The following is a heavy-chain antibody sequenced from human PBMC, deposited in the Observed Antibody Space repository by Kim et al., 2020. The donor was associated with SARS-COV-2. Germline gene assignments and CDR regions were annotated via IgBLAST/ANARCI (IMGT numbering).Heavy chain of an antibody. D-gene: IGHD3-16*01. V-gene: IGHV1-3*01. J-gene: IGHJ5*02. CDR3: ARERILGRWFDP. Sequence: KYSQKFQGRVTITRDTSASTAYMELSSLRSEDTAVYYCARERILGRWFDPWGQGTLVTVSS.